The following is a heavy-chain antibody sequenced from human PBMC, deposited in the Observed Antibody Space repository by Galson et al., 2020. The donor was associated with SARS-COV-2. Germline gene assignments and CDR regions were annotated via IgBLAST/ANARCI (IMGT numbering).Heavy chain of an antibody. CDR2: IYYSGST. J-gene: IGHJ3*02. D-gene: IGHD3-22*01. CDR3: ARGLYYYDSSGSARLDAFDI. V-gene: IGHV4-61*01. Sequence: SETLSLTCTVSGGSVSSGSYYWSWIRQPPGKGLEWIGYIYYSGSTNYNPSLKRRVTISVDTSKNQFSLKLSSVTAADTAVYYCARGLYYYDSSGSARLDAFDIWGQGTMVTVSS. CDR1: GGSVSSGSYY.